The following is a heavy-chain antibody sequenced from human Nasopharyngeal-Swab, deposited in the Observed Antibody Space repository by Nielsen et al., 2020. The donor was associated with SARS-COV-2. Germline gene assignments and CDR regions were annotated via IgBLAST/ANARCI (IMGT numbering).Heavy chain of an antibody. CDR1: GFRFSSYG. Sequence: GESLKISCAASGFRFSSYGMNWVRQAAGKGLEWVAVMSHDGSNEDYADSVKGRFTVSRDNSKNLFYLQMNSLRVEDTAVYYCARDGLDYDFWSAYFMDVWGQGTTVTVSS. J-gene: IGHJ6*02. CDR3: ARDGLDYDFWSAYFMDV. V-gene: IGHV3-30*03. CDR2: MSHDGSNE. D-gene: IGHD3-3*01.